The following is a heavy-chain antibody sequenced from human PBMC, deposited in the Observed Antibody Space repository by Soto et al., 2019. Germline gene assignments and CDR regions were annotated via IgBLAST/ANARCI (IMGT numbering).Heavy chain of an antibody. Sequence: PGESLKISCKGSGYSFTSYWIGWVRQMPGKGLEWMGIIYPGDSDTRYSPSFQGQVTISADKSISTAYLQWSSLKASDTAMYYCARRAGSCNSTSCYEMGFDPWGQGTLVTVSS. CDR3: ARRAGSCNSTSCYEMGFDP. V-gene: IGHV5-51*01. J-gene: IGHJ5*02. D-gene: IGHD2-2*01. CDR1: GYSFTSYW. CDR2: IYPGDSDT.